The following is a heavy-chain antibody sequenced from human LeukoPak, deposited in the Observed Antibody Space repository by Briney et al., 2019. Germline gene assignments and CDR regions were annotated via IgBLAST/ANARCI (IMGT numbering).Heavy chain of an antibody. J-gene: IGHJ5*02. V-gene: IGHV1-2*06. CDR2: INPNSGGT. Sequence: GASVKVSFKGSGYTFTVYYMHWVRQAPEQGLEWMGRINPNSGGTNYAQKFQGRVTMTRDTSISTAYMELSRLRSDDTAVYYCARSDYYDSSGYPDPWGQGTLVTVSS. CDR1: GYTFTVYY. D-gene: IGHD3-22*01. CDR3: ARSDYYDSSGYPDP.